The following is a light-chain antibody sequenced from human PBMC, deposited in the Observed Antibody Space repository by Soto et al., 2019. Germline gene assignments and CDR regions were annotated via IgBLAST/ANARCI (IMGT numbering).Light chain of an antibody. CDR2: GAS. J-gene: IGKJ1*01. V-gene: IGKV3-15*01. CDR1: QGIRND. Sequence: MTQPPSSLSASVGHTVTITRRASQGIRNDLAWYQQKPGQAPRLLIYGASTRATGFPARFSGSGSGTDFTLTISSLLSEDVAVYYCQQYYNWPPWTVGQGTKVDIK. CDR3: QQYYNWPPWT.